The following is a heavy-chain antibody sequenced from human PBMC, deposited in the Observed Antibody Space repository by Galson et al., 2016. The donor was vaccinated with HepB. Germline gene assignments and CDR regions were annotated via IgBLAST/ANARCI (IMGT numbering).Heavy chain of an antibody. CDR3: ATKPRYCSGENCYYYGMDV. J-gene: IGHJ6*02. Sequence: SVKVSCKAFGGTFITYAVSWVRQAPGQGLQWMGGIVPMFDIVKYAENFQGRVTLTADKSTSTAYMELSSLRSQDTAVYYCATKPRYCSGENCYYYGMDVWGQGTTDTVSS. CDR2: IVPMFDIV. V-gene: IGHV1-69*10. CDR1: GGTFITYA. D-gene: IGHD2-15*01.